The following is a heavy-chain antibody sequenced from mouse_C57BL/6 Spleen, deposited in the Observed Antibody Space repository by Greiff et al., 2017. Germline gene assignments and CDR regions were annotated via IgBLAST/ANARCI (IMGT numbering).Heavy chain of an antibody. CDR3: ARALYYYGSSPYYCDY. D-gene: IGHD1-1*01. J-gene: IGHJ2*01. Sequence: EVQLQQSGPELVKPGASVKISCKASGYTFTDYYMNWVKQSHGKSLEWIGDINPNNGGTSYNQKFKGKATLTVDKSSSTAYMELRSLTSEDSAVYYCARALYYYGSSPYYCDYWGQGTTLTVSS. V-gene: IGHV1-26*01. CDR1: GYTFTDYY. CDR2: INPNNGGT.